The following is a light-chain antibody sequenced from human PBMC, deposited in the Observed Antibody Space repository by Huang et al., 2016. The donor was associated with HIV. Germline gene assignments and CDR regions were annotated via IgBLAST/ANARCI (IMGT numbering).Light chain of an antibody. CDR2: GAS. V-gene: IGKV3-20*01. J-gene: IGKJ3*01. CDR3: QQYGNSLFT. Sequence: EIVLTQSPGTLSLSPGERATLSCRASQSISRGYLAWYQQKPGQAPRLLIYGASGRATGVPDRFSGSGSGTDFILTISRLEPEDVAVYYCQQYGNSLFTFGPGTKVDIK. CDR1: QSISRGY.